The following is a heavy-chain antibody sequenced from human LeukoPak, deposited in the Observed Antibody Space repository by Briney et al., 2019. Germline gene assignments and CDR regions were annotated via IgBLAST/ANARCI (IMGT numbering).Heavy chain of an antibody. Sequence: PGGSLRLSCAASGFTFSSYWMHWVRQAPGKGLVWVSRLNSDGSSTNYADSVKGRFTISRDNAKNTPYLQMNSLRAEDTAVYYCARSYYYDSSGFRAYYFDYWGQGTLVSVSS. V-gene: IGHV3-74*01. J-gene: IGHJ4*02. D-gene: IGHD3-22*01. CDR2: LNSDGSST. CDR1: GFTFSSYW. CDR3: ARSYYYDSSGFRAYYFDY.